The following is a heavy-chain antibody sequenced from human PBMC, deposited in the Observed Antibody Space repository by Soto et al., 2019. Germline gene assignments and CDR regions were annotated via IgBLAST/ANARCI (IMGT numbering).Heavy chain of an antibody. Sequence: QVQLQESGPGLVKPSGTLSLTCAVSGTSISSNFWWSWVRQPPGKGLEWIGEAHPSGTTNYNPSLESRVTISVDKSNHQLSLNLNSLTAADTAVFFCARHVGVAGTRGFDYWGQGVLVAVSS. CDR3: ARHVGVAGTRGFDY. CDR1: GTSISSNFW. V-gene: IGHV4-4*02. D-gene: IGHD6-19*01. J-gene: IGHJ4*02. CDR2: AHPSGTT.